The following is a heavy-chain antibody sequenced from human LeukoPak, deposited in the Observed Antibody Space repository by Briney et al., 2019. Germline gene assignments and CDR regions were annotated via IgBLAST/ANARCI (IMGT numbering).Heavy chain of an antibody. D-gene: IGHD3-3*01. CDR2: IYYSGST. CDR1: GGSISSYY. J-gene: IGHJ5*02. Sequence: SETLSLTCTVSGGSISSYYWSWIRQPPGKGLEWIGYIYYSGSTNYNPSLKSRVTISVDTSKNQFSLKLSSVTAADTAVYYCARERGTYYDFWSGKDWFDPWGQGTWSPSPQ. V-gene: IGHV4-59*01. CDR3: ARERGTYYDFWSGKDWFDP.